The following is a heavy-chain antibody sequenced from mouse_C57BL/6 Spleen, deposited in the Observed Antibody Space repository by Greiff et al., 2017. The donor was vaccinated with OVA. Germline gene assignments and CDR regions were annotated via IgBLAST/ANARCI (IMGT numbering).Heavy chain of an antibody. D-gene: IGHD1-1*01. CDR1: GYTFTSYW. CDR2: IYPGSGST. V-gene: IGHV1-55*01. CDR3: AIKGHYGRSPFAY. Sequence: QVQLQQPGAELVKPGASVKMSCKASGYTFTSYWITWVQQRPGQGLEWIGDIYPGSGSTTSNQKFKGKATLTVDKYSSTAYMQLSSLTSEDSAVYYCAIKGHYGRSPFAYWGQGTLVTVSA. J-gene: IGHJ3*01.